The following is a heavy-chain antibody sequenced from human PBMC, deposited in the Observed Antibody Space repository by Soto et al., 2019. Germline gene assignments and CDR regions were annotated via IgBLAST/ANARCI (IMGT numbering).Heavy chain of an antibody. V-gene: IGHV3-48*03. J-gene: IGHJ4*02. CDR1: GFAFSNYE. CDR2: ISPSGYSI. Sequence: EVQLVESGGGLVQPGGPLRLSCAASGFAFSNYEMNWVRQAPGKGLEWVSYISPSGYSIYYADSVKGRFTISRDNPKNSLYLQMNSLRAEDTAIYYCARGGFGDLWYFAYWGQGALVTVSS. D-gene: IGHD3-10*01. CDR3: ARGGFGDLWYFAY.